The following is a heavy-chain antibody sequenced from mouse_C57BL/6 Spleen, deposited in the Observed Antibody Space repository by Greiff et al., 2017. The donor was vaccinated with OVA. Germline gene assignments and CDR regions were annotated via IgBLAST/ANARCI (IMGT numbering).Heavy chain of an antibody. V-gene: IGHV1-59*01. J-gene: IGHJ4*01. CDR2: IDPSDSYT. CDR1: GYTFTSYW. Sequence: QVQLKQPGAELVRPGTSVKLSCKASGYTFTSYWMHWVKQRPGQGLEWIGVIDPSDSYTNYNQKFKGKATLTVDTSSSTAYMQLSSLTSEDSAVYYCARKTTVVATDYYYAMDYWGQGTSVTVSS. D-gene: IGHD1-1*01. CDR3: ARKTTVVATDYYYAMDY.